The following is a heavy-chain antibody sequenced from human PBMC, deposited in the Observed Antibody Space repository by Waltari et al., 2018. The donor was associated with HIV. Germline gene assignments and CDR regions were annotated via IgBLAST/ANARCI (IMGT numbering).Heavy chain of an antibody. Sequence: QVQLVQSGSEFKKPGASVKVSCPASGYTFTRFPLIWVRQAPGQGLEWMGWIDTDTGNPTYAQGFTGRFVLSLDTSVSTAYLQISSLKAEDTAVYYCARRDASGWFSFDYWGQGTLVTVSS. CDR1: GYTFTRFP. CDR3: ARRDASGWFSFDY. D-gene: IGHD6-19*01. V-gene: IGHV7-4-1*02. CDR2: IDTDTGNP. J-gene: IGHJ4*02.